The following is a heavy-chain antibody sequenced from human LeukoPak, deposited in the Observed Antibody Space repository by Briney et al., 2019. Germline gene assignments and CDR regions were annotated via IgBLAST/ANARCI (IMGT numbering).Heavy chain of an antibody. CDR1: GYSISSGYY. Sequence: SETLSLTCAVSGYSISSGYYWGWIRQPPGKGLEWIGNIYHSGSTYYNPSLKSRVTISVDTSKNQFSLKLSSVTAADTAVYYCARLHYANYMDVWGKGTTVTVSS. J-gene: IGHJ6*03. V-gene: IGHV4-38-2*01. CDR3: ARLHYANYMDV. CDR2: IYHSGST. D-gene: IGHD3-16*01.